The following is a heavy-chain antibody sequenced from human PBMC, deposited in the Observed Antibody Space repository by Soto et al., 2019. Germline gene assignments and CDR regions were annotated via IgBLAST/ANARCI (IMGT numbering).Heavy chain of an antibody. CDR3: ARGSSGRGMNV. Sequence: GGSLRLSCAASGFTFSDYYTSWVRQAPGQGLEWVSYISGTDPYMKYADAVRGRFTISRDNAKNSLYLQMNSLRDDDTVVYYWARGSSGRGMNVWGQGTPVTVSS. D-gene: IGHD6-25*01. V-gene: IGHV3-11*06. CDR2: ISGTDPYM. CDR1: GFTFSDYY. J-gene: IGHJ6*02.